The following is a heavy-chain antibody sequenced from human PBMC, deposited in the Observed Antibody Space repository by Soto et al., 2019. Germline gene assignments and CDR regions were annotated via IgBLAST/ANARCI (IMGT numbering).Heavy chain of an antibody. J-gene: IGHJ5*02. V-gene: IGHV4-59*01. CDR1: GGSISSYY. CDR2: IYYSGST. CDR3: ARAPHYDFWSGYGNWFDP. Sequence: PSETLSLTCTVSGGSISSYYGSWIRQPPGKGLEWIGYIYYSGSTNYNPSLKSRVTISVDTSKNQFSLKLSSVTAADTAVYYCARAPHYDFWSGYGNWFDPWGQGTLVTVSS. D-gene: IGHD3-3*01.